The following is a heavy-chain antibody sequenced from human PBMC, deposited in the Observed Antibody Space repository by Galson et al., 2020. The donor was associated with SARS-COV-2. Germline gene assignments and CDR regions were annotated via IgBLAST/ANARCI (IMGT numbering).Heavy chain of an antibody. CDR1: GFTFDDYA. J-gene: IGHJ2*01. CDR3: AKEAARGIFGVVIIGYWYFDL. Sequence: GGSLRLSCAASGFTFDDYAMHWVRQAPGKGLEWVSGISWTSGSIGYADSVKGRFTISRDNAKNSLYLQMNSLRAEDTALYYCAKEAARGIFGVVIIGYWYFDLWGRGTLVTVSS. CDR2: ISWTSGSI. D-gene: IGHD3-3*01. V-gene: IGHV3-9*01.